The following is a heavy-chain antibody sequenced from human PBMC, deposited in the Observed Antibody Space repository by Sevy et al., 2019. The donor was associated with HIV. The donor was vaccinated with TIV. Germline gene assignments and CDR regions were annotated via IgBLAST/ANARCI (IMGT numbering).Heavy chain of an antibody. CDR1: GFTFSNYR. D-gene: IGHD2-2*02. J-gene: IGHJ4*02. CDR3: ARGSAVLSATIWDGFDY. Sequence: GGSLRLSCAASGFTFSNYRMNWVRQAPGKGLEWGSSISSSSNYIYYADSVKGRFTISRDNAKNSLYLQMNSLRAEDTAVYYYARGSAVLSATIWDGFDYWGQGTLVTVSS. V-gene: IGHV3-21*01. CDR2: ISSSSNYI.